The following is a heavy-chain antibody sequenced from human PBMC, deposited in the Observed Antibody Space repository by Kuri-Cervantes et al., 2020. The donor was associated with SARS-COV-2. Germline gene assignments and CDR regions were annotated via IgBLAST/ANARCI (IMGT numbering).Heavy chain of an antibody. CDR2: IYWNGGTV. D-gene: IGHD2-2*01. J-gene: IGHJ2*01. CDR1: GFTFGDYG. V-gene: IGHV3-20*04. CDR3: ARSRLDCSGSSCYFYFDL. Sequence: ETLSLTCAASGFTFGDYGFSWIRQAPGKGLEWVSGIYWNGGTVRYAESVKGRFTISRENAKNSLYLQMNSLRTGDTALYYCARSRLDCSGSSCYFYFDLWGRGTLVTVSS.